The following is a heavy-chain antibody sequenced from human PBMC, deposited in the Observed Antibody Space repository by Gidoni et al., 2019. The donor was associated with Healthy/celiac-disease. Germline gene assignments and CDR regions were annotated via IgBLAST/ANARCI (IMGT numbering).Heavy chain of an antibody. J-gene: IGHJ4*02. Sequence: ELQLLESGGGLVQPGGSLRLSFAASGFTFSSYAMSWVRLAPGKGLEWVSAISWSGGSTYSSDAVKGRFTISRENFKNKLYLQMNSLRAEYTAVYYCAKGLYDTAMVTVDYWGQGTLVTVSS. CDR3: AKGLYDTAMVTVDY. CDR1: GFTFSSYA. D-gene: IGHD5-18*01. CDR2: ISWSGGST. V-gene: IGHV3-23*01.